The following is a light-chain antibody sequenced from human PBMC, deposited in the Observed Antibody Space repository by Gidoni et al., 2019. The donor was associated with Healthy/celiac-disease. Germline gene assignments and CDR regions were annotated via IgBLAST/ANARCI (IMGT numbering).Light chain of an antibody. J-gene: IGLJ2*01. CDR3: AAWDDSLNGVV. CDR2: SNN. V-gene: IGLV1-44*01. Sequence: QSVLTQPPSASGTPGQRVTISCSGSSSNIGSNTVTWYQQLPGTAPKLLIYSNNPRPSGVPDRFSGSKSGTSASLAISGLLSEDEADYYCAAWDDSLNGVVFGGGTKLTVL. CDR1: SSNIGSNT.